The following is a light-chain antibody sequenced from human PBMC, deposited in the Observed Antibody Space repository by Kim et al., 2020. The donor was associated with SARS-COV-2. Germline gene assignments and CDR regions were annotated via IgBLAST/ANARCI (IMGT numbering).Light chain of an antibody. CDR3: SSYTTTTTRV. V-gene: IGLV2-14*03. CDR1: SSNVGGYNY. J-gene: IGLJ3*02. CDR2: DVG. Sequence: QSALTQPASVYGSPGQSITISCTGTSSNVGGYNYVSWYQQHPGKAPKLMIYDVGTRPSGVSDRFSGSKSGNTASLTISGLQTEDEADYYCSSYTTTTTRVFGGGTKLTVL.